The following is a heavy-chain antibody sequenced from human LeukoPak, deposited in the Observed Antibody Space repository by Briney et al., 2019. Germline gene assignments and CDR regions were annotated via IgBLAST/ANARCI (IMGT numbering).Heavy chain of an antibody. CDR2: LYHSGST. V-gene: IGHV4-38-2*02. Sequence: SETLSLTCTVSGYSISSGYFWGWTRQPPGKGLEWIGSLYHSGSTYYNPSLKSRVTISVDTSKNQFSLKLSSVTAADTAVYYCAQSYYDFWSGPIGYWGQGTLVTVSS. J-gene: IGHJ4*02. D-gene: IGHD3-3*01. CDR3: AQSYYDFWSGPIGY. CDR1: GYSISSGYF.